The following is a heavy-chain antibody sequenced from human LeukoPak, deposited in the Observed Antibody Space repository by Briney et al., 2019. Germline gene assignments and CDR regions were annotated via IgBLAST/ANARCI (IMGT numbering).Heavy chain of an antibody. CDR3: GSTIFGVVIDLDSGDY. CDR2: ISYDGSKQ. Sequence: PGGSLRLSCASSGFTFSNYAMHWVRQAPGKGLEWVAVISYDGSKQDYVDPVKGRFTISRGNSKNTLYLQMNSLRAEDTAVYYCGSTIFGVVIDLDSGDYWGQGTLVTVSS. CDR1: GFTFSNYA. D-gene: IGHD3-3*01. V-gene: IGHV3-30*04. J-gene: IGHJ4*02.